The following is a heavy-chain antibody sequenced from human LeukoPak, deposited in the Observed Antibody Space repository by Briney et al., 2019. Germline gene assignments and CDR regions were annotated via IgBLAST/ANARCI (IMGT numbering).Heavy chain of an antibody. CDR1: GFTFSSYS. V-gene: IGHV3-21*01. CDR2: ISSSSSYI. D-gene: IGHD3-22*01. Sequence: KPGGSLRLSCAASGFTFSSYSMNWVRQAPGKGLEWVSSISSSSSYIYYADSVKGRFTISRDNAKNSLYLQMNSLRAEDTAVYYCAKDAHYYDSSGYYPDYWGQGTLVTVSS. J-gene: IGHJ4*02. CDR3: AKDAHYYDSSGYYPDY.